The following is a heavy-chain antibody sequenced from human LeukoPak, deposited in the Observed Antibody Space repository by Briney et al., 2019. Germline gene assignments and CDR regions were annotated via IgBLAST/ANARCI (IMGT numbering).Heavy chain of an antibody. CDR3: ARELGYDSSGYSSLFDY. V-gene: IGHV6-1*01. Sequence: SQTLSLTCAISGDSVSSNSAALNWIRQSPSRGLEWLGRTYYRSKWYNDYAVSVKSRITINPDTSKNQFSLQLNSVTPEDTAVYYCARELGYDSSGYSSLFDYWGQGTLVTVSS. J-gene: IGHJ4*02. CDR1: GDSVSSNSAA. CDR2: TYYRSKWYN. D-gene: IGHD3-22*01.